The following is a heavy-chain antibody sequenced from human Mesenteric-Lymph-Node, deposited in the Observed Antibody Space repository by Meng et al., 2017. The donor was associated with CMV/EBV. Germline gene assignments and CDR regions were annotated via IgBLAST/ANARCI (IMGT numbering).Heavy chain of an antibody. V-gene: IGHV3-7*01. D-gene: IGHD6-19*01. J-gene: IGHJ6*02. CDR2: IKHDGREK. Sequence: GGSLRLSCDSSGFRSSDSWMSWVRQAPGKGLEWVANIKHDGREKYYVDSLGGRFTISRDNAKNSLSLQINNLRAEDTAVYYCARDTSMYSSGWYAKDYYYYGMDVWGQGTTVTVSS. CDR1: GFRSSDSW. CDR3: ARDTSMYSSGWYAKDYYYYGMDV.